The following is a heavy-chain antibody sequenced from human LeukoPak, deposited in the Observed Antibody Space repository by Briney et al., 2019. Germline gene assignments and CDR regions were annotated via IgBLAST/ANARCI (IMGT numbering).Heavy chain of an antibody. V-gene: IGHV3-23*01. CDR2: LSASSGLT. CDR1: GFTFSSYA. CDR3: AKGGSSYSEMDY. J-gene: IGHJ4*02. Sequence: GGSLRLSCAASGFTFSSYAMSWVRQAPGKGLEWVSGLSASSGLTYYSGSVKGRFTISRDNSKNTLYLQMNSLRADDTAVYYCAKGGSSYSEMDYWGQGTLVTVSS. D-gene: IGHD4-11*01.